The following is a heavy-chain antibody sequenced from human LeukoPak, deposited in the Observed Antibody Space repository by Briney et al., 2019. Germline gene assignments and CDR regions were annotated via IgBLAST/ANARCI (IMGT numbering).Heavy chain of an antibody. CDR3: ARGGILRYFDWSPFDL. CDR1: GFTFSSYW. V-gene: IGHV3-7*01. CDR2: IKQDGSEK. D-gene: IGHD3-9*01. Sequence: GSLRLSCAASGFTFSSYWMSWVRQAPGKGLEWVANIKQDGSEKYYVDSVKGRFTISRDNAKNSLYLQMNSLRAEDTAVYYCARGGILRYFDWSPFDLWGRGTLVTVSS. J-gene: IGHJ2*01.